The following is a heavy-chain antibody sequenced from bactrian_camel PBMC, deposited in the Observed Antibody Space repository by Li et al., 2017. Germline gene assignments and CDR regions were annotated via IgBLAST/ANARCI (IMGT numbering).Heavy chain of an antibody. D-gene: IGHD6*01. Sequence: VQLVESGGGSVQAGGSLRLSCAASGYTYNTYCIGWFRQAPGKEREGVASICRRYGTTSYADSVEGRFSISEVNAKNTLYLQMDALKPEDTGMYYCAADFSGGSWYRWENFGYWGQGTQVTVS. J-gene: IGHJ6*01. CDR3: AADFSGGSWYRWENFGY. CDR1: GYTYNTYC. V-gene: IGHV3S63*01. CDR2: ICRRYGTT.